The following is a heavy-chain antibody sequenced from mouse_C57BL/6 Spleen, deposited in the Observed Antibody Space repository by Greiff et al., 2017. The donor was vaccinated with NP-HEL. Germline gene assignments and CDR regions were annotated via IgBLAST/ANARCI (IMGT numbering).Heavy chain of an antibody. J-gene: IGHJ4*01. D-gene: IGHD2-4*01. CDR2: ISYDGSN. CDR3: ARGGDYSYYAMDY. V-gene: IGHV3-6*01. CDR1: GYSITSGYY. Sequence: EVQLVESGPGLVKPSQSLSLTCSVTGYSITSGYYWNWIRQFPGNKLEWMGYISYDGSNNYNPSLKNRISITRDNSKNQFFLKLNSVTTEDTATYYCARGGDYSYYAMDYWGQGTSVTVSS.